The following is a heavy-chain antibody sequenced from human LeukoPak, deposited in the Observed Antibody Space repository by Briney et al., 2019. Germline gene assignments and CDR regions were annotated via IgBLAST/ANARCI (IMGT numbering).Heavy chain of an antibody. Sequence: GASVKVSCKASGGTFSSYAISWVRQAPGQGLEWMGRIIPILGIANYAQKFQGRVTITADKSTSTAYMELSSLRSEDTAVYYCARELMTTVGYYYYYGMDVWGQGTTVTVSS. D-gene: IGHD4-23*01. J-gene: IGHJ6*02. CDR1: GGTFSSYA. V-gene: IGHV1-69*04. CDR3: ARELMTTVGYYYYYGMDV. CDR2: IIPILGIA.